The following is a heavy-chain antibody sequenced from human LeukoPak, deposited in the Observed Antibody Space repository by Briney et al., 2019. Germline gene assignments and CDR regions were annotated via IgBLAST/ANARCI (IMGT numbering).Heavy chain of an antibody. CDR1: GFTFSSYW. Sequence: GGSLRLSCAASGFTFSSYWMSWVSQAPGKGLEWVANIKQDGSEKYYVDSVKGRFTISRDNAKNSLYLRMNSLRAEDTAVYYCAVTPPYYYYGMDVWGQGTTVTVSS. V-gene: IGHV3-7*01. CDR2: IKQDGSEK. CDR3: AVTPPYYYYGMDV. D-gene: IGHD2-21*02. J-gene: IGHJ6*02.